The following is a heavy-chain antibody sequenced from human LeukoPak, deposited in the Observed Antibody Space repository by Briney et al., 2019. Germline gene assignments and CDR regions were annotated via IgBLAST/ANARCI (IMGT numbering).Heavy chain of an antibody. CDR2: ISGSGGST. Sequence: GSLRLSCAASGFTFSSYAMSWVRQAPGKGLEWVSAISGSGGSTYYADSVKGRFTISRDNSKITLYLQMNSLRAEDTAVYYCAKGPERWLPVDYWGQGTLVTVSS. CDR1: GFTFSSYA. J-gene: IGHJ4*02. V-gene: IGHV3-23*01. CDR3: AKGPERWLPVDY. D-gene: IGHD5-24*01.